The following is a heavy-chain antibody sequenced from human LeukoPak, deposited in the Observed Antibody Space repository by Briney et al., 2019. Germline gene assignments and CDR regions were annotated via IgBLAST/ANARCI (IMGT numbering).Heavy chain of an antibody. CDR1: GLTFDDYA. V-gene: IGHV3-9*01. D-gene: IGHD1-26*01. CDR3: AKDISPVEGAFDY. CDR2: ISWNSGSI. J-gene: IGHJ4*02. Sequence: GGSLRLSCAASGLTFDDYAIHWVRQAPGQGLEWVSGISWNSGSIGYADSVKGRFTISRDNTKNSLYLQMNSLRTEDTALYYCAKDISPVEGAFDYWGQGTLVTVSS.